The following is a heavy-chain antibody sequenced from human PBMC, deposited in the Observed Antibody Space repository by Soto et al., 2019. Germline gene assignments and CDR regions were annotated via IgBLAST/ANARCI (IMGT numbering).Heavy chain of an antibody. CDR2: ISGTSTTI. CDR1: GFPFGSYE. Sequence: VGSLRLACAASGFPFGSYEMNWVRQAPGKGLEWVSYISGTSTTIYYGDSMKGRFTISRDNAKNSLYLQMNSLRAEDTAVYYCAREMYSYGAGSYYPDAFDIWGQGTMVTVSS. D-gene: IGHD3-10*01. J-gene: IGHJ3*02. V-gene: IGHV3-48*03. CDR3: AREMYSYGAGSYYPDAFDI.